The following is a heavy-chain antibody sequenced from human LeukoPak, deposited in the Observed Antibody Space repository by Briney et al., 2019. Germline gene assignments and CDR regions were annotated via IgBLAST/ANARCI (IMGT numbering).Heavy chain of an antibody. CDR3: ARNCIAVAGIRGGGNYYYYMDV. CDR2: IDWDDDK. Sequence: SGPALVKPTQTLTLTCTFSGFSLSTSGMCVSWIRQPLGKALEWLARIDWDDDKYYSTSLKTRLTISKDTSKNQVVLTMTNMDPVDTATYYCARNCIAVAGIRGGGNYYYYMDVWGKGTTVTVSS. V-gene: IGHV2-70*11. D-gene: IGHD6-19*01. CDR1: GFSLSTSGMC. J-gene: IGHJ6*03.